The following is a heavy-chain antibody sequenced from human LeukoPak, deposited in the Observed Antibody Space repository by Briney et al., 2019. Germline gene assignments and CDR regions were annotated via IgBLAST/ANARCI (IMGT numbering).Heavy chain of an antibody. Sequence: ASVKVSCKASGYTLTDYYMHWLRQAPGQGLEWMGWVIPTSGDTNYAQKFQGRVAMTRDTSINTVYMELSSLRADDTAVYYCARDQYSGSYYYWGQGTLVAVSS. CDR3: ARDQYSGSYYY. V-gene: IGHV1-2*02. J-gene: IGHJ4*02. D-gene: IGHD1-26*01. CDR1: GYTLTDYY. CDR2: VIPTSGDT.